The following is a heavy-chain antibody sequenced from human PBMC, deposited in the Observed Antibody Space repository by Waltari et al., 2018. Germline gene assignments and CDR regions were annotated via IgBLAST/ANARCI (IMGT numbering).Heavy chain of an antibody. CDR1: GGSFSGYY. V-gene: IGHV4-34*01. Sequence: QVQLQQWGAGLLKPSETLSLTCAVYGGSFSGYYWSWIRQPPGKGLEWIGEINHSGSTNYNPSLKSRVTISVDTSKNQFSLKLSSVTAADTAVYYCARQYGSSPYYYYYMDVWGKGTTVTVSS. D-gene: IGHD6-6*01. CDR3: ARQYGSSPYYYYYMDV. CDR2: INHSGST. J-gene: IGHJ6*03.